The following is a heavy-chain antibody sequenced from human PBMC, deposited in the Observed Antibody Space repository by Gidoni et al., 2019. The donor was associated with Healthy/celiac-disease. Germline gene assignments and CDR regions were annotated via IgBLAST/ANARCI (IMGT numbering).Heavy chain of an antibody. Sequence: QVQLQESGPGLVKPSETLSLTCTVSGGSISSYYWSWIRQPAGKGLEWIGRIYTSGSTNYNPSLKSRVTMSVDTSKNQFSLKLSSVTAADTAVYYCARESSSTSYRGVYYYYGMDVWGQGTTVTVSS. J-gene: IGHJ6*02. D-gene: IGHD2-2*01. CDR2: IYTSGST. CDR1: GGSISSYY. CDR3: ARESSSTSYRGVYYYYGMDV. V-gene: IGHV4-4*07.